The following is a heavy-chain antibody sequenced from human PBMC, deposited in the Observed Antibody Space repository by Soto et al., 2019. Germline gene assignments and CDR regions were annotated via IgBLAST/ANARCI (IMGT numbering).Heavy chain of an antibody. CDR1: GFTFSNYA. J-gene: IGHJ5*02. CDR3: AKDRAGIQTPGRFDP. V-gene: IGHV3-23*01. Sequence: EVQLLESGGGLVQPGGSLRLSCAASGFTFSNYAMSWVRQALGKGLEWVSAISGSGTITYYADSVKGRFTISRDNSKNTLYLQMNSLRAEDTAVYFCAKDRAGIQTPGRFDPWGQGTLVTVSS. D-gene: IGHD6-25*01. CDR2: ISGSGTIT.